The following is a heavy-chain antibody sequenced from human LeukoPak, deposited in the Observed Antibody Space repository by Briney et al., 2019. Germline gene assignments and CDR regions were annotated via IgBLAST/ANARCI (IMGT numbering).Heavy chain of an antibody. CDR3: ASSVDSYGYDY. CDR1: GGSISSYY. J-gene: IGHJ4*02. CDR2: IYYSGST. Sequence: SETLSLTCTVSGGSISSYYRSWIRQPPGKGLEWIGYIYYSGSTNYNPSLKSRVTISVDTSKNQFSLKLSSVTAADTAVYYCASSVDSYGYDYWGQGTLVTVSS. D-gene: IGHD5-18*01. V-gene: IGHV4-59*01.